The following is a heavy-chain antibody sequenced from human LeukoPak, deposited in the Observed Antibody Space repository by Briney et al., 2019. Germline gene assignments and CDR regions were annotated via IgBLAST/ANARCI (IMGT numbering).Heavy chain of an antibody. CDR1: GYTFTSYG. CDR2: ISAYNGNT. J-gene: IGHJ4*02. Sequence: GASVKVSCKASGYTFTSYGISWVRQAPGQGLEWMGWISAYNGNTNYAQKLQGRVTMTTDTSTSTAYMELRSLRADDTAVYYCARHIVVATVYYFDYWGQGTLVTGSS. V-gene: IGHV1-18*01. D-gene: IGHD1-26*01. CDR3: ARHIVVATVYYFDY.